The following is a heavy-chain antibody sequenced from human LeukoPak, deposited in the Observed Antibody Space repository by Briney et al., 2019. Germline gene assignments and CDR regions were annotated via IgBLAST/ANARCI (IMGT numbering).Heavy chain of an antibody. J-gene: IGHJ4*02. D-gene: IGHD3-10*01. Sequence: SETLSLTGAVSGGSISSSNWWSWVRQPPGKGLEWIGEIYHSGSTNYNPSLKSRVTISVDKSKNQFSLKLSSVTAADTAVYYCARVGGSGSYYNDYWGQGTLVTVSS. CDR2: IYHSGST. CDR3: ARVGGSGSYYNDY. V-gene: IGHV4-4*02. CDR1: GGSISSSNW.